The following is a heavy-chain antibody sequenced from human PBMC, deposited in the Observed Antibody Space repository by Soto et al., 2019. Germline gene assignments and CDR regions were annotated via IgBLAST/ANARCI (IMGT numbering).Heavy chain of an antibody. V-gene: IGHV1-18*04. Sequence: QVQLVQSGPEVKKPGASVKVSCKASGYTLTDHGISWVRQAPGQGLEWMGWINPYNANTRYGEKVQGRVTMTTDPSRTVYTALTGLTSDDTAVYYCARDWTSPSCVSSSCPRGGWFDPWGQGTLVTVSS. J-gene: IGHJ5*02. D-gene: IGHD2-15*01. CDR1: GYTLTDHG. CDR2: INPYNANT. CDR3: ARDWTSPSCVSSSCPRGGWFDP.